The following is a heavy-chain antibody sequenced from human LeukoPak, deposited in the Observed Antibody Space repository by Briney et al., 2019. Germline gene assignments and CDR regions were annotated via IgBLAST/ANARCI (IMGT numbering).Heavy chain of an antibody. CDR2: INAGNGNT. J-gene: IGHJ3*02. CDR3: ARLELYCGGDCHQTDAFDI. V-gene: IGHV1-3*01. Sequence: ASVKVSCKASGYTFTSYAMHWVRQAPGQRLEWMGWINAGNGNTKYSQKFQGRVTITRDTSASTAYMELSSLRSEDTAVYYCARLELYCGGDCHQTDAFDIWGQGTMVTVSS. D-gene: IGHD2-21*02. CDR1: GYTFTSYA.